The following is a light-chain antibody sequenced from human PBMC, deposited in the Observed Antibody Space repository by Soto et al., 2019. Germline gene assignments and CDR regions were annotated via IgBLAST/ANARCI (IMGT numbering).Light chain of an antibody. CDR3: QQFSSYPLT. J-gene: IGKJ4*01. CDR2: DAS. CDR1: QSVSNY. V-gene: IGKV3-11*01. Sequence: ENVLTQSPATLSLSPGERATLSCRASQSVSNYVAWYQQKPGQAPRLLIYDASSRATGIPDRFSGGGSGTDFTLTISRLEPEDFAVYYCQQFSSYPLTFGGGTKVDIK.